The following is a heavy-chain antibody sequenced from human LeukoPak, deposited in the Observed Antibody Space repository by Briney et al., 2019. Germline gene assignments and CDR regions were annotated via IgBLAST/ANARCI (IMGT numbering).Heavy chain of an antibody. Sequence: GGSLRLSCAASGFTFSRYSMNWVCQAPGKGLEWVSTISSSSTYIYYADSVEGRFTISRDNAKNSVFLQMNSLTVDDTAVYFCTRDLSSGHPGGFDYWGQGSLVTVSS. J-gene: IGHJ4*02. CDR1: GFTFSRYS. CDR2: ISSSSTYI. CDR3: TRDLSSGHPGGFDY. V-gene: IGHV3-21*01. D-gene: IGHD2/OR15-2a*01.